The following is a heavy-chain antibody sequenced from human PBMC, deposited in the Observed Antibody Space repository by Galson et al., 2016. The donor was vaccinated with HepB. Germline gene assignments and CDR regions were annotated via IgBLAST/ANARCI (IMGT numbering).Heavy chain of an antibody. V-gene: IGHV5-51*01. D-gene: IGHD5-12*01. CDR3: MRHGSNSGWLTAVRN. J-gene: IGHJ1*01. Sequence: QSGAEVKKPGESLKISCQGSTYIFSNYWIGWVRQMPGKGLEWVGIIYPGDSETIYSPTFQGRVTISADKSIGTAYLQWNSLKVSDTAIYYCMRHGSNSGWLTAVRNGGQDTLVTVSA. CDR1: TYIFSNYW. CDR2: IYPGDSET.